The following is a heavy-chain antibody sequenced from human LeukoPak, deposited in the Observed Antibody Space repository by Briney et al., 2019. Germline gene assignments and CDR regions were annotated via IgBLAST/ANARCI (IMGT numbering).Heavy chain of an antibody. CDR3: ARDNLREQQLVPGYYFDY. CDR2: IYYSGST. J-gene: IGHJ4*02. V-gene: IGHV4-59*01. CDR1: GGSISSYY. Sequence: KPSETLSLTCTVSGGSISSYYWSWIRQPPGKGLERVGYIYYSGSTNYNPSLKSRVTISVDTSKNQFSLKLSSVTAADTAVYYCARDNLREQQLVPGYYFDYWGQGTLVTVSS. D-gene: IGHD6-13*01.